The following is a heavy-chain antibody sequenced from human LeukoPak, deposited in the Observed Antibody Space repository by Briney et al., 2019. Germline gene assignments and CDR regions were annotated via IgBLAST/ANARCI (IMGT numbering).Heavy chain of an antibody. CDR2: ISSDGSNT. V-gene: IGHV3-74*01. CDR1: GFTFSSYW. D-gene: IGHD6-19*01. Sequence: PGGFLRLSCAVSGFTFSSYWMDWVRQAPGKGLVWVSRISSDGSNTAYADSVKGRFTISRDNARNTLFLQMSSLRAEDTAVYCCAKRGDGGAWYDYWGQGTLVIVSS. CDR3: AKRGDGGAWYDY. J-gene: IGHJ4*02.